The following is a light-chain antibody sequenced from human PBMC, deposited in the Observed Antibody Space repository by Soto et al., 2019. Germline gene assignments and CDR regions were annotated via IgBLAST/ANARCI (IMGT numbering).Light chain of an antibody. J-gene: IGKJ4*01. V-gene: IGKV3-11*01. Sequence: EIVLTQSPATLSLSPGERATLSCRASQSVSSYLAWYQQKPGQAPRLLIYDASNRATGIPARFSGSGSGTNVTLTISSLEPEDFAVYYCQHRSNLPLTFGGGTKVEIK. CDR3: QHRSNLPLT. CDR1: QSVSSY. CDR2: DAS.